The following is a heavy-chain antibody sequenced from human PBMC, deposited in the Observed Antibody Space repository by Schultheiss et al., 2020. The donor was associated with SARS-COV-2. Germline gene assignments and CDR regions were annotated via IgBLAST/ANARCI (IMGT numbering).Heavy chain of an antibody. J-gene: IGHJ4*02. CDR2: ISSNGGST. CDR1: GFTFSSYA. D-gene: IGHD4-17*01. Sequence: GESLKISCSASGFTFSSYAMHWVRQAPGKGLEYVSAISSNGGSTYYADSVKGRFTISRDNSKNTLYLQMSSLRAEDTAVYYCARVSTVTTSVWGQGTLVTVSS. CDR3: ARVSTVTTSV. V-gene: IGHV3-64D*06.